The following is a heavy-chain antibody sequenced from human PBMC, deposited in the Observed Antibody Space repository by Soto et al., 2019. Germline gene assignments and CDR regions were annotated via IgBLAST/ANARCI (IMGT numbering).Heavy chain of an antibody. V-gene: IGHV1-69*12. D-gene: IGHD5-18*01. CDR3: ARVGPEYSYRDYFDY. CDR1: GGTFSSYA. Sequence: QVQLVQSGAEVKKPGSSVKVSCKASGGTFSSYAISGVRQAPGQGLEWMGGIIPIFGTANYAQKFQGRVTITADESTSTAYMELSSLRSEDTAVYYCARVGPEYSYRDYFDYWGQGTLVTVSS. CDR2: IIPIFGTA. J-gene: IGHJ4*02.